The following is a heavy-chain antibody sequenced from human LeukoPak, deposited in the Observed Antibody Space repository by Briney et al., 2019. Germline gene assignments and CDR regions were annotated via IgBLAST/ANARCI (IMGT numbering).Heavy chain of an antibody. J-gene: IGHJ3*02. CDR2: IIPIFGTA. V-gene: IGHV1-69*05. Sequence: ASVKVSCKASGGTFSSYAISWVRQAPGQGLEWMGGIIPIFGTANYAQKFQGRVTITTDESTSTAYMELSSLRSEDTAVYYCASLWGASFDIWGQGTMVTVSS. CDR3: ASLWGASFDI. D-gene: IGHD2-21*01. CDR1: GGTFSSYA.